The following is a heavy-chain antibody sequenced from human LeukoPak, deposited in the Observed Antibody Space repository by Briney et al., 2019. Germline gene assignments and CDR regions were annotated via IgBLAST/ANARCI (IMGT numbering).Heavy chain of an antibody. CDR1: GYSISSGYY. Sequence: SETLSLTCTVSGYSISSGYYWGWIRQPPGKGLEWIGEINHSGITNYNPSLKSRVTISVDTSNNQFSLKLNSVTAADTAVYYCARRPGYDSGWYGYWGQGTLVTVSS. V-gene: IGHV4-38-2*02. J-gene: IGHJ4*02. D-gene: IGHD6-19*01. CDR3: ARRPGYDSGWYGY. CDR2: INHSGIT.